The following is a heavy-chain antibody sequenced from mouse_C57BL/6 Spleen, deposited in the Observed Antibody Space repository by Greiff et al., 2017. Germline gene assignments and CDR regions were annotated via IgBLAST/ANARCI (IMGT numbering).Heavy chain of an antibody. V-gene: IGHV1-69*01. CDR2: IDPSDSYT. CDR1: GYTFTSYW. J-gene: IGHJ4*01. CDR3: ARWGGGNAMDY. Sequence: QVQLQQPGAELVMPGASVKLSCKASGYTFTSYWMHWVKQRPGQGLEWIGEIDPSDSYTNYNQKFKGKSTLPVDKSSSTAYMQLSSLTSEDSAVYYCARWGGGNAMDYWGQGTSVTVSS.